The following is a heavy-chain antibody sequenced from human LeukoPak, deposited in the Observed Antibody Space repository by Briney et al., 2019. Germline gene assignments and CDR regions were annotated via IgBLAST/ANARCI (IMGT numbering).Heavy chain of an antibody. CDR1: GFTFSSHT. CDR2: ISSTSTSI. Sequence: PGGSLRLSRAASGFTFSSHTMNWDRQAPGKGLEWVSSISSTSTSIYHADSVKGRFTISRDNTKNSLYLQMDSLRAEDTAVYYCARGFRAFDFWAQGTMVTVSS. V-gene: IGHV3-21*01. CDR3: ARGFRAFDF. J-gene: IGHJ3*01.